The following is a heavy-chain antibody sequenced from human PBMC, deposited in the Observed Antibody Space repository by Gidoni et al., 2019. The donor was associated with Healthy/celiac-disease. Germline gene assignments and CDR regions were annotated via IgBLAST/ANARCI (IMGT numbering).Heavy chain of an antibody. D-gene: IGHD6-19*01. V-gene: IGHV5-10-1*03. CDR3: ARDPPPAGLYYGMDV. J-gene: IGHJ6*02. CDR1: GYSFTSYW. Sequence: EVQLVQSGAEVKKPGESLRLSCKGSGYSFTSYWISWVRQMRGKGLEWMGRIDPSDSYTNYSPSFQGHVTISADKSISTAYLQWSSLKASDTAMYYCARDPPPAGLYYGMDVWGQGTTVTVSS. CDR2: IDPSDSYT.